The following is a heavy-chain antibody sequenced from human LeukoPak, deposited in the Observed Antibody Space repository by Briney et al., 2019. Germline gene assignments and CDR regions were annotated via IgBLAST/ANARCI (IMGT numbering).Heavy chain of an antibody. J-gene: IGHJ4*02. CDR2: ISGSGDRT. V-gene: IGHV3-23*01. CDR1: GFTFNSYA. CDR3: ANELRYFDWLLSK. D-gene: IGHD3-9*01. Sequence: GGSQRLPCAASGFTFNSYAMSWVRQAPGKGLEWVSAISGSGDRTFYADSVKGRLTISRDNSKNTLYLQMNSPRAEDTAVYYCANELRYFDWLLSKWGQGTLVTVSS.